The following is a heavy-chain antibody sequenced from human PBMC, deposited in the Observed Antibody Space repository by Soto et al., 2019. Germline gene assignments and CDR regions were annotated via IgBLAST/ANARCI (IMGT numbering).Heavy chain of an antibody. CDR3: AGGQMITFGRLIVKGGVDY. Sequence: QVHLQQWGAGLLKPSETLSLTCAVYGGSVSGLHWSWIRQPPGKGLEWIGEINHIGSTNYNPSLKGRVTTSIDSSKNQFSLKLRSVTAADTAVYYCAGGQMITFGRLIVKGGVDYWGQGTLVTVSS. D-gene: IGHD3-16*02. J-gene: IGHJ4*02. CDR2: INHIGST. V-gene: IGHV4-34*01. CDR1: GGSVSGLH.